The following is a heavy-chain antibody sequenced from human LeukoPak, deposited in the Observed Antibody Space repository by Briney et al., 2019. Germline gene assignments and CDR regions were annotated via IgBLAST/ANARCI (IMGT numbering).Heavy chain of an antibody. Sequence: SETLSLTCTVAGGSISNYYWSWIRQPPGKGLEWIGYIYYSGSTKYNPSLKSRVTISVDTSKNQFSLRLSSVTAADTAVYYCARDWGVSARPGYMDVWGKGTTVTVSS. J-gene: IGHJ6*03. V-gene: IGHV4-59*01. CDR2: IYYSGST. CDR3: ARDWGVSARPGYMDV. D-gene: IGHD6-6*01. CDR1: GGSISNYY.